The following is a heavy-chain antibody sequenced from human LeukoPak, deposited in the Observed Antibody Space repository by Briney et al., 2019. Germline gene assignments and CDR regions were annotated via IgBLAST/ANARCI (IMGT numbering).Heavy chain of an antibody. V-gene: IGHV3-48*03. CDR1: GFTFSSYE. J-gene: IGHJ4*02. CDR2: ISRSGSTI. Sequence: GGSLRLSCAASGFTFSSYEMNWVRQAPGKGLEWVSYISRSGSTIFSADSVKGRFTTSRDNAKNSLFLQMNSLRAEDTAVYYCARVSTGSEYFDYWGQGTLVTVSS. CDR3: ARVSTGSEYFDY.